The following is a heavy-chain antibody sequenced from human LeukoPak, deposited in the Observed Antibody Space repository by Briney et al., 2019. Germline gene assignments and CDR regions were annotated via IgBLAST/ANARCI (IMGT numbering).Heavy chain of an antibody. D-gene: IGHD3-10*01. CDR3: ARDYYGSGMNDY. CDR2: ISSSGSTI. J-gene: IGHJ4*02. CDR1: GFTFSSYE. V-gene: IGHV3-48*03. Sequence: PGGSLRLSCAASGFTFSSYEMNWVRQAPGKGLEWVSYISSSGSTIYYADAVKGRFTISRDNAKNSLYLQMNSLRAEETAVYYCARDYYGSGMNDYWGQGTLVTVSS.